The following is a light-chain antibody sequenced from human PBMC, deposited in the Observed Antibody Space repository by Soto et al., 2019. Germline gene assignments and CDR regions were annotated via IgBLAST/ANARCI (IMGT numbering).Light chain of an antibody. CDR3: CSYAGDFLYV. CDR2: DVH. V-gene: IGLV2-11*01. Sequence: SVLTQPPSVSAAPGQSVTISCTGTSSDVGHYNYVSWYQQFPGKAPQLIIFDVHKRPSGVPDRFSGSKSGNTASLTISGLQAEDEADYYCCSYAGDFLYVFGSGTKVTVL. J-gene: IGLJ1*01. CDR1: SSDVGHYNY.